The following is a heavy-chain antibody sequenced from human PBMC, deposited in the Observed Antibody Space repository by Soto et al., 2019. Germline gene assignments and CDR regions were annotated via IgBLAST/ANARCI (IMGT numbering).Heavy chain of an antibody. Sequence: QVQLVQSGAEVKKPGASVKVSCKASGYTFTSYGISWVRQAPGQGLEWMGWISAYNGNTNYAQKFQGRVTMTTDTPTPKVYMELRSLGSDDTAGYYCAGGGFGELIVYYYGMDVWGQGTTVTVS. D-gene: IGHD3-10*01. V-gene: IGHV1-18*01. CDR2: ISAYNGNT. CDR1: GYTFTSYG. CDR3: AGGGFGELIVYYYGMDV. J-gene: IGHJ6*02.